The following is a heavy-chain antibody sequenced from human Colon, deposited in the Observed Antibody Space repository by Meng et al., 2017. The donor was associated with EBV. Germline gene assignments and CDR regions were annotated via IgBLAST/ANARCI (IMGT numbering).Heavy chain of an antibody. CDR1: GGSISSGGFY. CDR2: IYYSGST. CDR3: ARTNYGDYNWFDP. Sequence: QVQLQESGPGLVXPXXXXXLTXTXSGGSISSGGFYWSWIRQHPGKGLEWIGYIYYSGSTYYNPSLRSRVAISMDTSKNQFSLKLTSVTAADTAVYFCARTNYGDYNWFDPWGQGTLVTVSS. J-gene: IGHJ5*02. D-gene: IGHD4-17*01. V-gene: IGHV4-31*03.